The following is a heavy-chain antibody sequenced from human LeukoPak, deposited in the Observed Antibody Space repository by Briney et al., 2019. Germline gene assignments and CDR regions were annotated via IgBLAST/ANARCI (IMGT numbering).Heavy chain of an antibody. CDR1: GFTFSSYA. CDR2: ISGSGGST. Sequence: GGSLRLSCAASGFTFSSYAMSWVRQAPGKGLEWVSAISGSGGSTYYADSVKGRLTISRDNSKNTLCLQMNSLRAEDTAVYYCAKDSLVGATPFIFDYWGQGTLVTVSS. V-gene: IGHV3-23*01. J-gene: IGHJ4*02. D-gene: IGHD1-26*01. CDR3: AKDSLVGATPFIFDY.